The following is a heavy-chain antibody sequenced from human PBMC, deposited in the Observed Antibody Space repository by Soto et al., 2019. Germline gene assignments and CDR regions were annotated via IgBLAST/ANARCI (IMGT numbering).Heavy chain of an antibody. CDR1: GDSISSNSDA. CDR2: TYYRSRWSKWYN. CDR3: AREFMSADIFYDY. V-gene: IGHV6-1*01. Sequence: QVQLQQSGPGLVKPSQTLSLTCAISGDSISSNSDAWSWIRQSPSRGLEWLGRTYYRSRWSKWYNYYAVSVKSRITIIPDTSQNQFSLPLHSVTHEDTAVYFCAREFMSADIFYDYWGQGTPVTVSS. J-gene: IGHJ4*02. D-gene: IGHD3-16*01.